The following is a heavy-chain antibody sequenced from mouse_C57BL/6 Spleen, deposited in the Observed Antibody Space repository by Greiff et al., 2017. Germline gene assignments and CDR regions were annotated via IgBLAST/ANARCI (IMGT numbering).Heavy chain of an antibody. CDR3: ARYGSSPY. D-gene: IGHD1-1*01. CDR2: IYPGDGDT. CDR1: GYAFSSSW. V-gene: IGHV1-82*01. Sequence: LQESGPELVKPGASVKISCKASGYAFSSSWMNWVKQRPGKGLEWIGRIYPGDGDTNYNGKFKGKATLTADKSSSTAYMQLSSLTSEDSAVYFCARYGSSPYWGQGTTLTVSS. J-gene: IGHJ2*01.